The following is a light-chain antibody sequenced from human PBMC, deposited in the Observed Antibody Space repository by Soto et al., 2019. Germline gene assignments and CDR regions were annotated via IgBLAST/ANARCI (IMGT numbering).Light chain of an antibody. CDR3: QQYDDFPRT. Sequence: DIQMTQSPTSLSASVGDRVTITCRASQNNSYYLNWYQQKPGKAPKLVIYDASDLGTGVPLRFNGSGSGKDFSLTITSLQSEDIATYYCQQYDDFPRTFGQGTKLEMK. CDR1: QNNSYY. V-gene: IGKV1-33*01. CDR2: DAS. J-gene: IGKJ2*02.